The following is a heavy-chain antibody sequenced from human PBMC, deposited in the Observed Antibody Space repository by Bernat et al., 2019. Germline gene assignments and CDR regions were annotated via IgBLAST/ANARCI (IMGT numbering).Heavy chain of an antibody. Sequence: QVQLVESGGGVVQPGRSLRLSCAASGFTFSSYGMHWVRQAPGKGLEWVAVIWYDGSNKYYADSVKGRFTIFRDNSKNTLYLQMNSLRAEDTAVYYCARDARGLDFDYWGQGTLVTVSS. CDR3: ARDARGLDFDY. CDR1: GFTFSSYG. J-gene: IGHJ4*02. CDR2: IWYDGSNK. V-gene: IGHV3-33*01.